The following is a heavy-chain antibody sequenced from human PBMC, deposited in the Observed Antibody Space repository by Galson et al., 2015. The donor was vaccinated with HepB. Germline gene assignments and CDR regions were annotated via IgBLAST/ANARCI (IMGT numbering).Heavy chain of an antibody. V-gene: IGHV1-69*13. D-gene: IGHD3-10*01. CDR2: IIPIFGTA. CDR3: ASPLAIGGYYYYGMDV. CDR1: GGTFSSYA. Sequence: SVKVSCKASGGTFSSYAISWVRQAPRQGLEWMGGIIPIFGTANYAQKFQGRVTITADESTSTAYMELSSLRSEDTAVYYCASPLAIGGYYYYGMDVWGQGTTVTVSS. J-gene: IGHJ6*02.